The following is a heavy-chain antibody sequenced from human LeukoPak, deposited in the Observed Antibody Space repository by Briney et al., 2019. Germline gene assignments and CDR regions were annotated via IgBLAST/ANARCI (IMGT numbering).Heavy chain of an antibody. V-gene: IGHV3-23*01. CDR2: ISGSGGST. CDR3: AKEGVQEYSYGPFDY. CDR1: GFTFSSYA. D-gene: IGHD5-18*01. J-gene: IGHJ4*02. Sequence: PGVSLRLSCAASGFTFSSYAMSWVRQAPGKGLEWVSAISGSGGSTYYADSVKGRFTISRDNSKNTLYLQMNSLRAEDTAVYYCAKEGVQEYSYGPFDYWGQGTLVTVSS.